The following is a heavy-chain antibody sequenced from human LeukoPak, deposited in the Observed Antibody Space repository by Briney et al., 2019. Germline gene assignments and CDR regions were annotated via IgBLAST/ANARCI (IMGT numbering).Heavy chain of an antibody. CDR3: ARDHKAGSMIVPIYFQE. CDR2: ISAHNGEK. J-gene: IGHJ1*01. V-gene: IGHV1-18*04. CDR1: GYTFTGYY. D-gene: IGHD3-22*01. Sequence: ASVKVSCKASGYTFTGYYMHWVRQAPGQGLEWMGWISAHNGEKKYAQKVQGRVTMTTDTSTSTAYMELRSLRSDDTAVYYCARDHKAGSMIVPIYFQEWGQGTLVTVSS.